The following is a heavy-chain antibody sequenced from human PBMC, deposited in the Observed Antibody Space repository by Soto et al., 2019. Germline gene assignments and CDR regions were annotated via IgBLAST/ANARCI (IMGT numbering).Heavy chain of an antibody. CDR1: GFSLSTSGVG. J-gene: IGHJ1*01. CDR3: AHLTYYYDSSGYYSRPEYFPH. V-gene: IGHV2-5*02. D-gene: IGHD3-22*01. CDR2: IYWDDDK. Sequence: SGPTLVNPTQTLTLTCTFSGFSLSTSGVGVGWIRQPPGKALECLALIYWDDDKRYSPSLKSRLTITKDTSKNQVVLTMTNMDPVDTATYYCAHLTYYYDSSGYYSRPEYFPHWGQGTLVTVSS.